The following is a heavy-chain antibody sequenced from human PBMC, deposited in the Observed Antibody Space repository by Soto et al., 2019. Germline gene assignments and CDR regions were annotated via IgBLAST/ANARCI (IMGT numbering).Heavy chain of an antibody. J-gene: IGHJ4*02. Sequence: SETLSLTCAVYGGSFSGYYWSWIRQPPGKGLEWIGEINHSGSTNYNPSLKSGVTISVDTSKNQFSLKLSSVTAADTAVYYCAREGGDYYDSSGYYYFDYWGQGTLVTVSS. D-gene: IGHD3-22*01. CDR3: AREGGDYYDSSGYYYFDY. CDR2: INHSGST. V-gene: IGHV4-34*01. CDR1: GGSFSGYY.